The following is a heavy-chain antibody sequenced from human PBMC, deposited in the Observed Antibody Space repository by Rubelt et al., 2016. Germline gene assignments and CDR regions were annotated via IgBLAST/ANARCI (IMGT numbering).Heavy chain of an antibody. Sequence: QVQLVQSGAEVKKPGASVKASCKASGYTFTSYYMHWVRQAPGQGLEWMGIINPSGGSTSYAQKVQGRVTVTRDTSTSTVYMELSSLSSEDTGVYYCAGSPRYDFEDNWFDPWGQGTLVTVSS. CDR1: GYTFTSYY. CDR2: INPSGGST. V-gene: IGHV1-46*01. CDR3: AGSPRYDFEDNWFDP. D-gene: IGHD3-3*01. J-gene: IGHJ5*02.